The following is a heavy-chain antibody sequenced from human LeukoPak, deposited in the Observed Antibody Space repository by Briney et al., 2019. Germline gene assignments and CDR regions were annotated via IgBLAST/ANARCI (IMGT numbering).Heavy chain of an antibody. V-gene: IGHV1-46*01. CDR1: GYTFTGYY. CDR3: ARAYDYISWFDR. D-gene: IGHD4-11*01. J-gene: IGHJ5*02. Sequence: ASVKVSCKASGYTFTGYYMHWVRQAPGQGLEWMGIINPSSGSTTYAQKFQGGVTMTSDMSTSTVYMELSSLRSEDTAVYYCARAYDYISWFDRWGQGTLVTVSS. CDR2: INPSSGST.